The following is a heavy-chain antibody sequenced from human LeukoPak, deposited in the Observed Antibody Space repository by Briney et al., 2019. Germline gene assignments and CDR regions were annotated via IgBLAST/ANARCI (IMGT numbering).Heavy chain of an antibody. J-gene: IGHJ6*02. CDR1: GGSFSGYY. Sequence: SETLSLTCAVYGGSFSGYYWSWIRQPPGKGLEWFGEINHSGSTNYNPSLKSRVTISVDTSKNQFSLELSSVTAADTAVYYCARVGWGGYYGMDVWGQGTTVTVSS. CDR2: INHSGST. V-gene: IGHV4-34*01. D-gene: IGHD6-19*01. CDR3: ARVGWGGYYGMDV.